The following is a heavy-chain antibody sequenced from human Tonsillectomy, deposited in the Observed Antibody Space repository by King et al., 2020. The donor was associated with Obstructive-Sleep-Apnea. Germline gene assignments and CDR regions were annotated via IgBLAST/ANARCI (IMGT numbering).Heavy chain of an antibody. Sequence: EQLVQSGAEVKKPGESLKISCKGSEYNFASYWIAWVRQMPGKGLEWMGIIYPGDPDVRSSPAFEGQVTLSVDKSSAPAYLQWRRLKASDTAMYYCARVEMTTTGPWHYLDYWGQGTLVTVSS. V-gene: IGHV5-51*01. CDR3: ARVEMTTTGPWHYLDY. CDR2: IYPGDPDV. CDR1: EYNFASYW. D-gene: IGHD5-24*01. J-gene: IGHJ4*02.